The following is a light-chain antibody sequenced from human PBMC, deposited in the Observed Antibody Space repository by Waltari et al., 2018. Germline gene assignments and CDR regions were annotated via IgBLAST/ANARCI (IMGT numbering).Light chain of an antibody. J-gene: IGKJ2*01. V-gene: IGKV1-39*01. CDR2: AAS. CDR3: QQSYSTPRT. Sequence: DIQMTQSPSSLSASVGDRVTITCRASQSITTYLNWYQQKPGKAPKLRIYAASSLQSGVPSRFSGRGSGIHFTLTISSLQPEDFATYYCQQSYSTPRTFGQGTKLEIK. CDR1: QSITTY.